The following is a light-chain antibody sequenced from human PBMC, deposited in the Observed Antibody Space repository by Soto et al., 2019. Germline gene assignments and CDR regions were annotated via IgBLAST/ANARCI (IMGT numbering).Light chain of an antibody. CDR3: QQRSSWPRA. Sequence: EIVLTQSPDTLSLSLGERATLSCRASHNINTYLVWYQQKPGQAPRLLIYDAPKRATGIPDRFSGSGSGTDFTLTISSLAPEDFALYYCQQRSSWPRAFGGGTKVEIK. CDR2: DAP. CDR1: HNINTY. V-gene: IGKV3-11*01. J-gene: IGKJ4*01.